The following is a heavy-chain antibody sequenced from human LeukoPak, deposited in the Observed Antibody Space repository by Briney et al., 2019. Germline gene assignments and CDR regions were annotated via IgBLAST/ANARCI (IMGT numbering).Heavy chain of an antibody. D-gene: IGHD5-12*01. J-gene: IGHJ4*02. CDR3: AREGVDIVATYFDY. Sequence: SVKVSCKASGGTFSSYAISWVRQAPGQGLEWMGGIIPIFGTANYAQKFQGRVTITADKSTRTAYMELSSLRSEDTAVYYCAREGVDIVATYFDYWGQGTLVTVSS. CDR1: GGTFSSYA. V-gene: IGHV1-69*06. CDR2: IIPIFGTA.